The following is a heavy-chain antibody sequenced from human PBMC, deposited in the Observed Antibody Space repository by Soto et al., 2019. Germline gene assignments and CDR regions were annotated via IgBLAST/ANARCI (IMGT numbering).Heavy chain of an antibody. CDR3: PGDRGGITVSSKPLGEWFDP. J-gene: IGHJ5*02. CDR1: GVSIDNFF. Sequence: QVQLQESGPGLLRPSETLSLTCTVSGVSIDNFFWSWIRQIPGKGLEWIGYVSQGGTTAYMSEGVPTSSTPPLGSRPPLSLAFPKNHSPLSLPSVPAATPPFYYCPGDRGGITVSSKPLGEWFDPWGQGTLVTVSS. V-gene: IGHV4-59*01. D-gene: IGHD6-19*01. CDR2: VSQGGTT.